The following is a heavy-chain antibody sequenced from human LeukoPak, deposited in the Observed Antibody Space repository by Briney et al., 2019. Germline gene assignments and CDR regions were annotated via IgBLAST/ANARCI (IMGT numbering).Heavy chain of an antibody. D-gene: IGHD6-6*01. V-gene: IGHV4-4*07. J-gene: IGHJ4*02. CDR3: ARGPDYSSSFDGLDY. CDR1: GGSISSYY. CDR2: IYTSGST. Sequence: SETLSLTCTVSGGSISSYYWSWIRQPAGKGLEWIGRIYTSGSTNYNPSLKSRVTMSVDTSKNQFSLKLSSVTAADTAVYYCARGPDYSSSFDGLDYWGQGTLVTVSS.